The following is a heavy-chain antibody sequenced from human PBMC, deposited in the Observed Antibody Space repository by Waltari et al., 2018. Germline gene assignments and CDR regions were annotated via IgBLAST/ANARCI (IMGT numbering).Heavy chain of an antibody. Sequence: EVQLLESGGGLVQPGGSLRLSCVASGSTFSTYAMAWVRQAPGKVLEWVSTISGNSGSTYYADSVKGRFTTSRDNSKNTLSLQMNSLRPEDTAIYYCAKVGLSYWAEYLQHWGQGTLVTVSS. CDR3: AKVGLSYWAEYLQH. J-gene: IGHJ1*01. D-gene: IGHD3-10*01. V-gene: IGHV3-23*01. CDR1: GSTFSTYA. CDR2: ISGNSGST.